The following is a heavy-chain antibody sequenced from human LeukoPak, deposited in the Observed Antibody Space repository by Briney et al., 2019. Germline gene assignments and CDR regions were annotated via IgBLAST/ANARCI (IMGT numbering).Heavy chain of an antibody. CDR2: IYYSGST. CDR1: GGSISSYY. V-gene: IGHV4-59*01. J-gene: IGHJ4*02. D-gene: IGHD5-12*01. Sequence: SETLSLTCTVSGGSISSYYWSWIRQPPGKGLEWIGYIYYSGSTNYNPSLKSRVTISVDTSKNQFSLKLSSVTAADTAVYYCARQTEGNSGYDYWGQGTLVTVSS. CDR3: ARQTEGNSGYDY.